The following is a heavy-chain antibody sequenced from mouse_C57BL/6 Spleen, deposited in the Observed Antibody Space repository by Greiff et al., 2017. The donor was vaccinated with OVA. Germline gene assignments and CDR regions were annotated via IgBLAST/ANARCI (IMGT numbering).Heavy chain of an antibody. CDR3: ARPNYGSSYAFDY. Sequence: VQLQQPGAELVKPGASVKLSCKASGYTFTSYWMHWVKQRPGQGLEWIGMIHPNSGSTNYNEKVKSKATLTVDKSSSTAYMQLSSLTSEDSAVYYCARPNYGSSYAFDYWGQGTTLTVSS. D-gene: IGHD1-1*01. J-gene: IGHJ2*01. V-gene: IGHV1-64*01. CDR1: GYTFTSYW. CDR2: IHPNSGST.